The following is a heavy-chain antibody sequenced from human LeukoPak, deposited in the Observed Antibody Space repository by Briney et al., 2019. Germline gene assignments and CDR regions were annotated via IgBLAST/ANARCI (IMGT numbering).Heavy chain of an antibody. CDR2: IYSGGST. CDR3: ARDGSGSYASGDAFDI. CDR1: GFIFNKHA. Sequence: GGSLRLSCVASGFIFNKHAVSWVRQAPGKGLEWVSVIYSGGSTYYADSVKGRFTISRDNSKNTLYLQMNSLRAEDTAVYYRARDGSGSYASGDAFDIWGQGTMVTVSS. D-gene: IGHD1-26*01. V-gene: IGHV3-53*01. J-gene: IGHJ3*02.